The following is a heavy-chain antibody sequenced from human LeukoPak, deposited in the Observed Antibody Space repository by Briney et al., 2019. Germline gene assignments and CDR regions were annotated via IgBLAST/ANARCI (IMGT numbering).Heavy chain of an antibody. V-gene: IGHV1-69*02. CDR3: ARVNKPGFWSGYPGGAFDP. J-gene: IGHJ5*02. Sequence: ASVKVSCKASGGTFSSYTISWVRQAPGQGLEWVGRIIPILGIANYAQKFQGRVTITADKSTSTAYMELSSLRSEDTAVYYCARVNKPGFWSGYPGGAFDPWGQGTLVTVSS. CDR1: GGTFSSYT. CDR2: IIPILGIA. D-gene: IGHD3-3*01.